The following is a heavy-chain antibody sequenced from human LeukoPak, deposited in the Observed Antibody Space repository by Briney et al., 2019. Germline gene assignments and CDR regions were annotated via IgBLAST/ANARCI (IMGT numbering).Heavy chain of an antibody. V-gene: IGHV1-8*01. CDR3: ARVPRDYCSGGSCYPFGAFDI. CDR2: MNPNSGNT. D-gene: IGHD2-15*01. CDR1: GYTFTCYD. Sequence: ASVKVSCKASGYTFTCYDINGVRQATGQGLEWMGWMNPNSGNTGYAQKFQGRVTMTRNTSISTAYMELSSLRSEDTAVYYCARVPRDYCSGGSCYPFGAFDIWGQGTMVTVSS. J-gene: IGHJ3*02.